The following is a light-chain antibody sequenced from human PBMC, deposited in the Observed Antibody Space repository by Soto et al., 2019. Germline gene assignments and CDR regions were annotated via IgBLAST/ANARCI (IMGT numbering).Light chain of an antibody. CDR1: SRDVGGSNY. CDR2: EVS. J-gene: IGLJ3*02. CDR3: CSCVSGSPFDVL. V-gene: IGLV2-14*01. Sequence: QSALIQPASVSGSPGQSITISCTGTSRDVGGSNYVSWYQHHPHRAPKLLIYEVSYRPSGVSSRFSGSKSGNTASLTISGLQAEDEADYYCCSCVSGSPFDVLFGGGTKVTVL.